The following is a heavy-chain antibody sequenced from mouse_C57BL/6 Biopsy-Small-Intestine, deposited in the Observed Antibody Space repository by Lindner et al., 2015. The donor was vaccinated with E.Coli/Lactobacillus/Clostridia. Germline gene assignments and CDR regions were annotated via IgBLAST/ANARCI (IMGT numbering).Heavy chain of an antibody. V-gene: IGHV1-4*01. CDR2: VNPSSGYT. Sequence: VQLQESGAELARPGASVKMSCKASGYTFTSYTIHWVKQRPGQGLEWIGYVNPSSGYTKYNQKFKDRATLTADKSSSTAYMQLSSLTSEDSAVYYCAPSWDLFDYWGQGTTLTVSS. D-gene: IGHD4-1*01. CDR3: APSWDLFDY. CDR1: GYTFTSYT. J-gene: IGHJ2*01.